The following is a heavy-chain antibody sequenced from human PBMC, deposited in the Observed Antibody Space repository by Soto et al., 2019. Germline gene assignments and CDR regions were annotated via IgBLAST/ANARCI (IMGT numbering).Heavy chain of an antibody. V-gene: IGHV2-5*02. J-gene: IGHJ4*02. CDR3: AHSDPEGWALEY. CDR2: IYWDDDE. Sequence: QITLKESGPTLVIPTQTLTLTCTVSGFSLSTSGVGVAWIRQPPGKALEWLGIIYWDDDERYSPSLRSRLTITKDTSLNQVVLRMTNMDPLDTATYYCAHSDPEGWALEYWGQGLLVTVSS. CDR1: GFSLSTSGVG.